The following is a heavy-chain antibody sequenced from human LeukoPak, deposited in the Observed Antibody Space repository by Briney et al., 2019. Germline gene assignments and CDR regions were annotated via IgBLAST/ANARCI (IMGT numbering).Heavy chain of an antibody. J-gene: IGHJ5*02. CDR2: IYYSGST. CDR1: GGSISSYY. Sequence: SETLSLTCTVSGGSISSYYWSWIRQPPGKGLEWIGYIYYSGSTNYNPSLKSRVTISVDTSKSQFSLKLSSVTAADTAVYYCARRNYYGSGSYSWFDPWGQGTLVTVSS. V-gene: IGHV4-59*01. D-gene: IGHD3-10*01. CDR3: ARRNYYGSGSYSWFDP.